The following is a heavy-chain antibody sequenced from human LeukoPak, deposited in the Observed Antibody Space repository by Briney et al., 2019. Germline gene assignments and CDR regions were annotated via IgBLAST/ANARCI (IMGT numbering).Heavy chain of an antibody. D-gene: IGHD6-13*01. CDR1: GYSFNHYW. Sequence: GEALQXSCMGSGYSFNHYWIGWVRRMPGKGLEWMGIIYPLDSDSRYSPSFQGQGTFSVDKSIETAYLQWRSLKASDTAMYYCVRXKAAAGLKFQHWGQGTLVTVSS. CDR3: VRXKAAAGLKFQH. V-gene: IGHV5-51*01. J-gene: IGHJ1*01. CDR2: IYPLDSDS.